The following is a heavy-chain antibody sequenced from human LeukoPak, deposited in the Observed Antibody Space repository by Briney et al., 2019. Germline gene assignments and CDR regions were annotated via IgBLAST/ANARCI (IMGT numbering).Heavy chain of an antibody. V-gene: IGHV3-21*01. J-gene: IGHJ3*02. Sequence: GGSLRLSCAASGFTFSSYSMNWVRQAPGKGLEWVSSISSSSSYIYYADSVKGRLTISRDNAKNSLYLLMNSLRAEDTAVYYCARESPSGPDAFDIWGQGTMVTVSS. CDR2: ISSSSSYI. CDR3: ARESPSGPDAFDI. CDR1: GFTFSSYS. D-gene: IGHD1-26*01.